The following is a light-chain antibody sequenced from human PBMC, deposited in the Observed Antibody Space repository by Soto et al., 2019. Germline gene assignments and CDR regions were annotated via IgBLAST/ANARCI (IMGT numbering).Light chain of an antibody. CDR2: RAS. J-gene: IGKJ5*01. CDR1: ESVNNK. CDR3: HQYNNWFPFT. V-gene: IGKV3-15*01. Sequence: EVVLTQSPATLSVSPGERATLSCRASESVNNKLGWYQQKPGQAPRLLIYRASTRATGIPARFSGSGSGTEVTLTISSLQSEDSAVYYCHQYNNWFPFTFGQGTRVESK.